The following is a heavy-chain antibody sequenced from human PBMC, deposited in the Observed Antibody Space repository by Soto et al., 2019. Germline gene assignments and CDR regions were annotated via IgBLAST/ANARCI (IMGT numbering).Heavy chain of an antibody. CDR1: GGSISSSNW. CDR3: ARGGSYPVFDY. CDR2: IYHSGST. J-gene: IGHJ4*02. D-gene: IGHD1-26*01. Sequence: QVQLQESGPGLVKPSGTLSLTCAVSGGSISSSNWWIWVGQPPGKGLEWIGEIYHSGSTNYNPSLKGRVTRSVDKSKNQFSLKLSSVTAADTAVYYCARGGSYPVFDYWGRGTLVTVSS. V-gene: IGHV4-4*02.